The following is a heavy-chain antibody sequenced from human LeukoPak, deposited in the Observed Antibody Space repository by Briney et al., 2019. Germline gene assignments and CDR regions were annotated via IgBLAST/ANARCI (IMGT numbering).Heavy chain of an antibody. J-gene: IGHJ4*02. CDR2: IYYSGST. CDR3: ARTYSGYDYYY. D-gene: IGHD5-12*01. V-gene: IGHV4-59*01. Sequence: SETLSLTCTVSGGSISSYYWSWIRQPPGKGLEWIGYIYYSGSTNYNPSLKSRVTISVDTSKNQSSLKLSSVTAADTAVYYCARTYSGYDYYYWGQGTLVTVSS. CDR1: GGSISSYY.